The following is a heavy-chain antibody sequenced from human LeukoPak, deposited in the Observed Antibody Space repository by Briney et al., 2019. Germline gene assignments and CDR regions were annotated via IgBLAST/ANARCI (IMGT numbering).Heavy chain of an antibody. Sequence: SETLSLTCAVYGGSFNDYFWSWIRQPPGKGLEWIGTIYHTGTTHYNPSLKSRVTISVDTSRNQFSLTLNSMTAADTAVYYCAIYTNSAAGYWGQGALVAVSS. CDR2: IYHTGTT. D-gene: IGHD2-2*02. CDR3: AIYTNSAAGY. CDR1: GGSFNDYF. J-gene: IGHJ4*02. V-gene: IGHV4-34*01.